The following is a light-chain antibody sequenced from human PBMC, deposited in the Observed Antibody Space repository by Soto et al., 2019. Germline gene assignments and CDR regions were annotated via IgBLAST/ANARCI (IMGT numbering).Light chain of an antibody. V-gene: IGKV1-5*03. CDR1: ESISSW. Sequence: DIQMTQSPSTLSASVGDRVTITCRASESISSWLAWYQQKPGKAPKLLIYKASSLGSGAPSRFSGRGSGTEFSLTISGLQPEDFATYYCQQYSSYYAFGQGTKLEIK. J-gene: IGKJ2*01. CDR2: KAS. CDR3: QQYSSYYA.